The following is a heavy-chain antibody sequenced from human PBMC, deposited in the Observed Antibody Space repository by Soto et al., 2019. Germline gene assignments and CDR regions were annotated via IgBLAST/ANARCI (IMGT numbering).Heavy chain of an antibody. V-gene: IGHV4-34*01. J-gene: IGHJ6*02. Sequence: SETLALPCAVYGGYFRGFYWSWMRQPPGKGLEWIGEVNHSGSTNYNPSLKSRVTISVDTSKNQFSLKLSSVTAADTAVYYCARGLYNRPYYYYYSGMDVWGQGTTVTGSS. CDR2: VNHSGST. D-gene: IGHD3-10*01. CDR1: GGYFRGFY. CDR3: ARGLYNRPYYYYYSGMDV.